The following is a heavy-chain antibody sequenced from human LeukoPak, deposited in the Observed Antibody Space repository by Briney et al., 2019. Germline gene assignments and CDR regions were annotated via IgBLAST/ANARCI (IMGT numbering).Heavy chain of an antibody. Sequence: SETLSLTCAVYGGSFSGYYWSWIRQPPGKGLEWIGEINHSGSTNYNPSLKSRVTISVDTSKNQFSLKLSSVTAADTAVYYCARAPTVVTPYYFDYWGQGTLVTVSS. CDR3: ARAPTVVTPYYFDY. V-gene: IGHV4-34*01. D-gene: IGHD4-23*01. CDR2: INHSGST. J-gene: IGHJ4*02. CDR1: GGSFSGYY.